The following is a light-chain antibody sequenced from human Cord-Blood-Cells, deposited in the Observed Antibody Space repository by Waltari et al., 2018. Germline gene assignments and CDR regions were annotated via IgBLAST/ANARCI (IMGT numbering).Light chain of an antibody. V-gene: IGLV2-14*03. CDR3: SSYTSSSTLV. Sequence: QSALTQPASVSGSPGQSITISCTGTSSDVGGYNYVSWYQQQPGKAPKLMIYDVSNRTSGVSNRFSGSKSGNTASLTISGLQAEHEADYYCSSYTSSSTLVFGGRTKLTVL. CDR1: SSDVGGYNY. J-gene: IGLJ3*02. CDR2: DVS.